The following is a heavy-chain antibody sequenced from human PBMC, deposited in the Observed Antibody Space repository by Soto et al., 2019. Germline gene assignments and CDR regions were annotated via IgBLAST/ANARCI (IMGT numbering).Heavy chain of an antibody. CDR3: ASELRLGHSGYQRYFQL. J-gene: IGHJ1*01. CDR2: ISYDGSNK. D-gene: IGHD2-2*01. V-gene: IGHV3-30-3*01. CDR1: GFTFGSYA. Sequence: QVQLVESGGGVVQPGRSLRLSCAASGFTFGSYAMHWVRQAPGKGLEWVALISYDGSNKHYADSVKGRFTISTDSSKNTLDLQMNSRSADDTAVYYGASELRLGHSGYQRYFQLRGQGTLVTVSS.